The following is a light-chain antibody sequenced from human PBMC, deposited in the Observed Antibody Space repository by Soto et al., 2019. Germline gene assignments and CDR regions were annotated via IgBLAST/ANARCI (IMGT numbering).Light chain of an antibody. Sequence: DIKMTQSPSTLSASAGDRVTITCRASQSISSWLAWYQQKPGKAPKLLIYAASSLESGVPSRFCGSGSGTEFTLTIGRLEPEDFAVYYCQQYGTLPITFGQGTRLEIK. V-gene: IGKV1-5*01. CDR2: AAS. J-gene: IGKJ5*01. CDR1: QSISSW. CDR3: QQYGTLPIT.